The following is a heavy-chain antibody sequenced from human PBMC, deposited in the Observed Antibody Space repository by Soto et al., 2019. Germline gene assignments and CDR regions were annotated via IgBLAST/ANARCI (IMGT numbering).Heavy chain of an antibody. D-gene: IGHD6-13*01. J-gene: IGHJ4*02. V-gene: IGHV4-59*01. Sequence: SETLSLTCTVSGGSISSNYWTWIRQPPGKGLEWIGCVYNSGSTNYNPSLKSRVTISEDTSKSQFSLKVNSMTAADTAVYYCARYRREAVAGYTLDNWGQGIWSPSPQ. CDR1: GGSISSNY. CDR2: VYNSGST. CDR3: ARYRREAVAGYTLDN.